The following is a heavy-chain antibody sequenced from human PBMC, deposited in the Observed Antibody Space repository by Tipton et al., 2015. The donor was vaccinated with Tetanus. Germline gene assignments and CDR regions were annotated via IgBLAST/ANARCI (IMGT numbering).Heavy chain of an antibody. CDR2: ISGSGGST. J-gene: IGHJ6*02. Sequence: SLRLSCAASGFTFSSYAMSWVRQAPGKGLEWVSAISGSGGSTCYADSVKGRFTIPRDNSKNTLYLQMNSLRAEDTAVYYCAKDQGSSSWDFYYYYYGMDVWGQGTTVTVSS. CDR1: GFTFSSYA. D-gene: IGHD6-13*01. CDR3: AKDQGSSSWDFYYYYYGMDV. V-gene: IGHV3-23*01.